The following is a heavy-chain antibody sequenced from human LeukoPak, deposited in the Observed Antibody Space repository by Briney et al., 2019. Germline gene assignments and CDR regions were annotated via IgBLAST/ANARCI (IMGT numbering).Heavy chain of an antibody. CDR3: ARNPYSSSSRYYFDY. J-gene: IGHJ4*02. CDR2: ISGSGGST. V-gene: IGHV3-23*01. Sequence: GGSLRLSCAASGFTFSSYAMSWVRQAPGKGLEWVSAISGSGGSTYYADSVKGRFTISRDNSKNSLYLQMNSLRAEDTAVYYCARNPYSSSSRYYFDYWGQGTLVTVSS. D-gene: IGHD6-6*01. CDR1: GFTFSSYA.